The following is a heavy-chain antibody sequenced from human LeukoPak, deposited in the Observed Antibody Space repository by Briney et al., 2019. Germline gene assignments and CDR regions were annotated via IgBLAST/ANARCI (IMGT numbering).Heavy chain of an antibody. CDR3: ARGGVATISY. J-gene: IGHJ4*02. CDR1: GGSISPYY. Sequence: SETLSLTCTVSGGSISPYYWSWIRQPPGKGLEWIGYIYFSGSTNYSPSLKSRVTMLLDTSKNQFSLKLSSVTAADTAVYYCARGGVATISYWGQGTLVTVSS. CDR2: IYFSGST. D-gene: IGHD5-12*01. V-gene: IGHV4-59*01.